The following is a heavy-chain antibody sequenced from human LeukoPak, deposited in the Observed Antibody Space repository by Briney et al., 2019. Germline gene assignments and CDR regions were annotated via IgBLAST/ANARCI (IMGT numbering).Heavy chain of an antibody. Sequence: PSETLSLTCTVSGYSISSGYYWGWIRQPPGKGLEWIGSIYHSGSTHYNPSLRSRVTISVDTSKNQFSLKLRSVTAADTAVYYCAKVSWNNWFDPWGQGTLVTVSS. V-gene: IGHV4-38-2*02. CDR1: GYSISSGYY. CDR2: IYHSGST. D-gene: IGHD1-1*01. J-gene: IGHJ5*02. CDR3: AKVSWNNWFDP.